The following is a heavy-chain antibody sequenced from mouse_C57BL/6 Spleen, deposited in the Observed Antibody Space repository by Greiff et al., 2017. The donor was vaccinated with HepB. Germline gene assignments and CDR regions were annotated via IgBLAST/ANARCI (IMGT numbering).Heavy chain of an antibody. J-gene: IGHJ2*01. Sequence: VKLQESGPELVKPGASVKISCKASGYAFSSSWMNWVKQRPGKGLEWIGRIYPGDGDTNYNGKFKGKATLTADKSSSTAYMQLSSLTSEDSAVYFCARWLLGWYYFDYWGQGTTLTVSS. CDR1: GYAFSSSW. CDR2: IYPGDGDT. V-gene: IGHV1-82*01. D-gene: IGHD1-1*02. CDR3: ARWLLGWYYFDY.